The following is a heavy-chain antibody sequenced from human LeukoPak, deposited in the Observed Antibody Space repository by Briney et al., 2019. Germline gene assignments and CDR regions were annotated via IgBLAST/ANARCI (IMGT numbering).Heavy chain of an antibody. J-gene: IGHJ4*02. CDR1: GFTYSSYA. CDR2: ISGSGCST. Sequence: PGGSLRLSGAASGFTYSSYAMSWVRQAPGKGLEWVSAISGSGCSTYYADSVKGRFTISRDNSKNTLYLQMNSLRAEDTAVYYCAKGTGLFAAAGLYFDYWGQGTLVTVSS. D-gene: IGHD6-13*01. CDR3: AKGTGLFAAAGLYFDY. V-gene: IGHV3-23*01.